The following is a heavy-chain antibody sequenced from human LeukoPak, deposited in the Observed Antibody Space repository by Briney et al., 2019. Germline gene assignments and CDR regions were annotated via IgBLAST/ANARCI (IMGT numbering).Heavy chain of an antibody. Sequence: SETLSLTCAVYGGSFSGYYWSWIRQPPGKGLEWIGEINHSGSTNYNPSLKSRVTISVDTSKNQFSLRLSSVTAADTAVYYCARGNEVSSGWPGVDYWGQGTLVTVSS. J-gene: IGHJ4*02. CDR1: GGSFSGYY. CDR3: ARGNEVSSGWPGVDY. CDR2: INHSGST. V-gene: IGHV4-34*01. D-gene: IGHD6-19*01.